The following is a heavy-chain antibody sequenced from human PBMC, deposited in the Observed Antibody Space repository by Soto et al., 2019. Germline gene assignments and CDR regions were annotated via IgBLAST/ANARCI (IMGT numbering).Heavy chain of an antibody. D-gene: IGHD5-18*01. V-gene: IGHV3-21*01. J-gene: IGHJ4*02. CDR2: ISSSSSYI. CDR3: ASGFVDTAMVLDY. Sequence: EVQLVESGGGLVKPGGSLRLSCAASGFTFSSYSMNWVRQAPGKGLEWVSSISSSSSYIYYADSVKGRFTISRDNAKNSLYLQMNSLRAEDTAVYYCASGFVDTAMVLDYWGQGTLVTVSS. CDR1: GFTFSSYS.